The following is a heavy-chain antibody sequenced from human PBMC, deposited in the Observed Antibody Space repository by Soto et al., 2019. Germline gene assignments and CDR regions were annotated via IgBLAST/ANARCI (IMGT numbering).Heavy chain of an antibody. V-gene: IGHV4-34*01. CDR3: ARGRRIVRVSRWACMDV. CDR1: GGSFSGYY. Sequence: PSETLSLTCAVYGGSFSGYYWSWIRRPPGKGLEWIGEINHSGSTNYNPSLKSRVTISVDTSKNQFSLKLSSVTAADTAVYYCARGRRIVRVSRWACMDVWGQGTTVTVSS. CDR2: INHSGST. D-gene: IGHD1-26*01. J-gene: IGHJ6*02.